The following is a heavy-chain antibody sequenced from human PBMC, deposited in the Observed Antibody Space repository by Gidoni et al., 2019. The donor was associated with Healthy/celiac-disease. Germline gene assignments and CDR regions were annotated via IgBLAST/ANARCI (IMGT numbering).Heavy chain of an antibody. J-gene: IGHJ4*02. CDR2: IYYSGST. D-gene: IGHD3-22*01. CDR1: GGFISSRSDY. Sequence: QLQLQESGPGLVKPSETLSLTCTVSGGFISSRSDYCGWIRQPPGKGLEWIGSIYYSGSTYYNPSLKSRVTISVDTSKNQFSLKLSSVTAADTAVYYCARILEYYYDSSGSKYYFDYWGQGTLVTVSS. V-gene: IGHV4-39*01. CDR3: ARILEYYYDSSGSKYYFDY.